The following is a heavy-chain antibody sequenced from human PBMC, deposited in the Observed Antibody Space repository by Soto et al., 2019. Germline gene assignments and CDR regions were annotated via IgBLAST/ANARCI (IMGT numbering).Heavy chain of an antibody. Sequence: PSETLSLTCTVSGGSISSYYWSWIRQPPGKGLEWIGYIYYSGSTNYNPSLKSRVTITVDTSKNQLSLKLGSVTAADTAVYYCARAGYSSGWYRGYYYYMDVWGKGTTVTVSS. CDR2: IYYSGST. J-gene: IGHJ6*03. CDR3: ARAGYSSGWYRGYYYYMDV. V-gene: IGHV4-59*08. D-gene: IGHD6-19*01. CDR1: GGSISSYY.